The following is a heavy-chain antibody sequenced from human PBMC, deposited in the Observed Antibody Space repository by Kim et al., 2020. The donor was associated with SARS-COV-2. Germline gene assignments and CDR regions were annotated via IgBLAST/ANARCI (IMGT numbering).Heavy chain of an antibody. Sequence: SETLSLTCTVSGGSVSSGSYYWSWIRQPPGKGLEWIGYIYYSGSTNYNPSLKSRVTISVDTSKNQFSLKLSSVTAADTAVYYCARVATGASDAFGIWGQGTMHTVSS. V-gene: IGHV4-61*01. D-gene: IGHD1-26*01. CDR2: IYYSGST. J-gene: IGHJ3*02. CDR3: ARVATGASDAFGI. CDR1: GGSVSSGSYY.